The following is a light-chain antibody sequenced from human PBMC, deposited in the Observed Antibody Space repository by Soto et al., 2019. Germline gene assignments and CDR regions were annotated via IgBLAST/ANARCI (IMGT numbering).Light chain of an antibody. Sequence: QSVLTQPASVSGSPGQSITISCTGTSSDVGGYNYVSWYQQYPGKAPKLLIYDVSNRPSGVSNRFSGSKSANTASLTISGLQPEDEADYYCSSHASNRDVLFGGGTKLTVL. CDR3: SSHASNRDVL. V-gene: IGLV2-14*03. J-gene: IGLJ3*02. CDR2: DVS. CDR1: SSDVGGYNY.